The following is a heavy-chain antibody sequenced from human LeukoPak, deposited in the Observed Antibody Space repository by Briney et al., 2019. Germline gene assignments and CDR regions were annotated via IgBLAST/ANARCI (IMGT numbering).Heavy chain of an antibody. D-gene: IGHD3-10*02. Sequence: PWGSLRLSCAASGFTFSSYEMNWVRQAPGKGLEWVSYISSSGSTIYYADSVKGRFTISRGNAKNSLYLQMNSPRAEDTAVYYCAELGITMIGGVWGKGTTVTISS. CDR2: ISSSGSTI. CDR3: AELGITMIGGV. CDR1: GFTFSSYE. J-gene: IGHJ6*04. V-gene: IGHV3-48*03.